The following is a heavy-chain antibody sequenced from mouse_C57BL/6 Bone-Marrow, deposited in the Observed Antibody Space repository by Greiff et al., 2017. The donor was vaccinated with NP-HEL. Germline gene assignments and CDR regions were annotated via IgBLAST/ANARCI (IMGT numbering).Heavy chain of an antibody. J-gene: IGHJ4*01. CDR1: GYTFTDYE. D-gene: IGHD1-1*01. CDR2: LDPETGGT. V-gene: IGHV1-15*01. CDR3: TTGDVSSYPYAMDY. Sequence: VQLQQSGAELVRPGASVTLSCKASGYTFTDYEMHWVKQTPVHGLEWIGALDPETGGTAYNQKFKGKAILTADKSSSTAYMELRSLTSEDSAVYYCTTGDVSSYPYAMDYWSQVTLVTVSA.